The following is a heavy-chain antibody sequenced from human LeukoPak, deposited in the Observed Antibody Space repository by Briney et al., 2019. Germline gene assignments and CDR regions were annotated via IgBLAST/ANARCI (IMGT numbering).Heavy chain of an antibody. Sequence: ASMKVSCKVSGYTLTELSMHWVRQAPGKGLEWMGGFDPEDGETIYAQKFQGRVTMTEDTSTDTAYMELSSLRSEDTAVYYRATGLFPNYYDSSGYYHWGQGTLVTVSS. CDR1: GYTLTELS. J-gene: IGHJ5*02. CDR3: ATGLFPNYYDSSGYYH. D-gene: IGHD3-22*01. V-gene: IGHV1-24*01. CDR2: FDPEDGET.